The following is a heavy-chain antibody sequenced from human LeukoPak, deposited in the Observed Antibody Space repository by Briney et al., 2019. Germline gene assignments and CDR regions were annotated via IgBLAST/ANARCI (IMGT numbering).Heavy chain of an antibody. D-gene: IGHD6-25*01. CDR3: ARDRDSSGYYFDY. V-gene: IGHV3-30-3*01. CDR1: GFTFSSYA. CDR2: ISYDGSNK. Sequence: GGSLRLSCAASGFTFSSYAMHWVRQAPGKGLEWVAVISYDGSNKYYADSVKGRFTISRDNSKNTLYLQMNSLRAEDTAVYYCARDRDSSGYYFDYWGQGTLVIVSS. J-gene: IGHJ4*02.